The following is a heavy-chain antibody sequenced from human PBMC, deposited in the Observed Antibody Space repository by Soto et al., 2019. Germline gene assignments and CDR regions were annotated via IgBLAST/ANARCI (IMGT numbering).Heavy chain of an antibody. CDR3: ARSRTGTQLWWFDL. J-gene: IGHJ5*02. CDR1: GFSLSNARMG. V-gene: IGHV2-26*01. CDR2: IFSNDEK. Sequence: QVTLKESGPVLVKPTETLTLTCTVSGFSLSNARMGVSWIRQPPGKALEWLAHIFSNDEKSYSTSLKSRFTISKDTSKSQVVLTITHLDLVDTATYFSARSRTGTQLWWFDLWGQGTLVTVSS. D-gene: IGHD1-1*01.